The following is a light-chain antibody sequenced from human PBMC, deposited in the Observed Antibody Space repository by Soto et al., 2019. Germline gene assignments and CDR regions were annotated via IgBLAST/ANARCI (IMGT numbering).Light chain of an antibody. CDR3: QQRTNWPIT. CDR1: QSVSSS. V-gene: IGKV3-11*01. J-gene: IGKJ5*01. Sequence: EIVMTQSPATLSVSPGERATLSCRASQSVSSSLAWYQQKPGQAPRLFIYDASNRATGIPARFSGSGSGTDFTLTISSLEPEDFAVYYCQQRTNWPITFGQGTRLEIK. CDR2: DAS.